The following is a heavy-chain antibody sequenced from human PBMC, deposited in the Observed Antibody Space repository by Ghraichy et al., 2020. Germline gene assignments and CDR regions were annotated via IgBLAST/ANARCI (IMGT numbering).Heavy chain of an antibody. CDR1: DDSISSHY. CDR2: AHHTGNT. V-gene: IGHV4-59*11. Sequence: SETLSLTCSVSDDSISSHYWNWIRQAPGKGLEWIGFAHHTGNTLYNPSLKSRVSLSVDTSKKQVSLKLTSVTAADTAVYFCARWGETSAILINAFDIWGPGTRVTVSS. J-gene: IGHJ3*02. D-gene: IGHD3-10*01. CDR3: ARWGETSAILINAFDI.